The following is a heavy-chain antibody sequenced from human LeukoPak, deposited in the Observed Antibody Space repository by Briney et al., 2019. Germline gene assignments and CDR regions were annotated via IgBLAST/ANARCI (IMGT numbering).Heavy chain of an antibody. CDR3: AREGGEWELLRTFDY. D-gene: IGHD1-26*01. J-gene: IGHJ4*02. V-gene: IGHV3-48*03. CDR2: ISSSGSTI. CDR1: GFTFSSYE. Sequence: GGSLRLSCAASGFTFSSYEMNWVRQAPGKGLEWVSYISSSGSTIYYADSVKGRFTISRDNAKNSLYLQMNSLRAEDTAVYYCAREGGEWELLRTFDYWGQGTLVNGSS.